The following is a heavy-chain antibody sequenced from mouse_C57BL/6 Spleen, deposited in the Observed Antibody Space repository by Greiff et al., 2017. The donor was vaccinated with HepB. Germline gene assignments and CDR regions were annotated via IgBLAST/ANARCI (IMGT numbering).Heavy chain of an antibody. V-gene: IGHV5-17*01. CDR1: GFTFSDYG. CDR2: ISSGSSTI. CDR3: ARRGTGNYFDY. Sequence: EVMLVESGGGLVKPGGSLKLSCAASGFTFSDYGMHWVRQAPEKGLEWVAYISSGSSTIYYADTVKGRFTISRDNAKNTLFLQMTSLRSEATAMYYCARRGTGNYFDYWGQGTTLTVSS. D-gene: IGHD4-1*01. J-gene: IGHJ2*01.